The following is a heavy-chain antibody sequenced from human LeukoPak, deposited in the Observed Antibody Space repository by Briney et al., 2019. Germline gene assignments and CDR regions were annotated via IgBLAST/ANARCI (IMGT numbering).Heavy chain of an antibody. D-gene: IGHD2-21*02. Sequence: GASVKVSCKASGYTFTSYGISWVRQAPGQGLEWMGWISGYNGHTKYAQKFQDRVTMTTDTSRSTAYMELRSLKSDDTAVYYCARVLGLQEFCAGDCSIPFDYWGQGSLVTVSS. V-gene: IGHV1-18*01. J-gene: IGHJ4*02. CDR1: GYTFTSYG. CDR2: ISGYNGHT. CDR3: ARVLGLQEFCAGDCSIPFDY.